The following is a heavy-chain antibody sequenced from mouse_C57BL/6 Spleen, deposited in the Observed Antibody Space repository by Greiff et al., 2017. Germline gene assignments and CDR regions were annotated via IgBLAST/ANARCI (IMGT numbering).Heavy chain of an antibody. V-gene: IGHV1-53*01. J-gene: IGHJ3*01. D-gene: IGHD1-1*01. Sequence: VQLQQPGTELVKPGASVKLSCKASGYTFTSYWMHWVKQRPGQGLEWIGNINPSNGGTNYNEKFKSKATLTVDKSSSTAYMQLSSLTSEDSAVCYCARCYYGSSPWFAYWGQGTLVTVSA. CDR2: INPSNGGT. CDR1: GYTFTSYW. CDR3: ARCYYGSSPWFAY.